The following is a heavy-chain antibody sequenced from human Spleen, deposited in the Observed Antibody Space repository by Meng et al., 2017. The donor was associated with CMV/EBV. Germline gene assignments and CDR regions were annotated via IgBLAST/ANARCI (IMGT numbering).Heavy chain of an antibody. CDR2: ISGTGATT. D-gene: IGHD6-19*01. CDR1: GFTSSNYA. CDR3: ARDLASSGWYGGYYYYGVDV. J-gene: IGHJ6*02. Sequence: GESLKISCAASGFTSSNYAINWVRQAPGKGLEWISAISGTGATTYYADSVKGRFTISRDNSKNTLYLEMNSLRVEDTAVYYCARDLASSGWYGGYYYYGVDVWGQGTTVTVSS. V-gene: IGHV3-23*01.